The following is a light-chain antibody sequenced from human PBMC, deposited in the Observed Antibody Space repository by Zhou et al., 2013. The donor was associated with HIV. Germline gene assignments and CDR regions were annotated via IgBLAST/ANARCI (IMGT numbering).Light chain of an antibody. CDR3: MQGLHLPLT. CDR2: EVS. V-gene: IGKV2-29*03. Sequence: DIVMTQTPLSLSVTPGQPASISCKSSQSLLYSDGKTYVYWYLQKPGQSPQLLIYEVSSRFSGVPDRFSGSGSGTDFTLKISRVELRMLGYYCMQGLHLPLTLGGGTRVEI. CDR1: QSLLYSDGKTY. J-gene: IGKJ4*01.